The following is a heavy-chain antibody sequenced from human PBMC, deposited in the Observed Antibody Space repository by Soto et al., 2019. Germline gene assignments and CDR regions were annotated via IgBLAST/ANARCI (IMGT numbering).Heavy chain of an antibody. CDR2: IYYSGST. V-gene: IGHV4-59*01. J-gene: IGHJ3*02. CDR1: GGSISSYY. D-gene: IGHD3-9*01. CDR3: ARARGYYDILTGPDAFDI. Sequence: PSETLSLTCTVSGGSISSYYWSWIRQPPGKGLEWIGYIYYSGSTNYNPSLKSRVTISVDTSKNQFSLKLSSVTAADTAVYYCARARGYYDILTGPDAFDIWGQGTMVTVS.